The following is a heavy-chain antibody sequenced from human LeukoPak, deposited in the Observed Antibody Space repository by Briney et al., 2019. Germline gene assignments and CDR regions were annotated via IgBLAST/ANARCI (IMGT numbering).Heavy chain of an antibody. CDR2: ISGSGGST. V-gene: IGHV3-23*01. Sequence: GGSLRLSCAASGFTFSSYAMSWVRQAPGKGLEWVSAISGSGGSTYYADSVKGRFTISRDNAKNTLYLQMNSLRAEDTAVYYCAKVAHSSSWYPPDVWGQGTTVTVSS. D-gene: IGHD6-13*01. CDR3: AKVAHSSSWYPPDV. CDR1: GFTFSSYA. J-gene: IGHJ6*02.